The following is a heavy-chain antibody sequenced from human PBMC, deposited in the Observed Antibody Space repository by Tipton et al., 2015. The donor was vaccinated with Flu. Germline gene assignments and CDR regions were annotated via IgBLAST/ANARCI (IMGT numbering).Heavy chain of an antibody. J-gene: IGHJ6*02. Sequence: SLRLSCAASGFTFSSYGMHWVRQAPGKGLEWVAVIWYDGSNKYYADSVKGRFTIARDNSKNTLYLQMNSLRAEDTAVYYCARDGLPYYDFWSGLTRTYFYYGMDVWGQGTTVTVSS. CDR1: GFTFSSYG. V-gene: IGHV3-33*01. CDR3: ARDGLPYYDFWSGLTRTYFYYGMDV. CDR2: IWYDGSNK. D-gene: IGHD3-3*01.